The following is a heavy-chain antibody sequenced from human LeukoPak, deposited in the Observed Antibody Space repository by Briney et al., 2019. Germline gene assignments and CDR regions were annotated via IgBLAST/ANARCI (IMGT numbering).Heavy chain of an antibody. Sequence: PGGSLRLSCSASGFTFSNYAMHWVRQAPGKGLEYVSGISRNGGSTYYADSMKGRFTISRDNSKSTLYLQMNSLRAEDTAVYYCARDPFRENQLQSHYYGMDVWGQGTTVTVSS. D-gene: IGHD2-2*01. CDR2: ISRNGGST. J-gene: IGHJ6*02. V-gene: IGHV3-64*04. CDR3: ARDPFRENQLQSHYYGMDV. CDR1: GFTFSNYA.